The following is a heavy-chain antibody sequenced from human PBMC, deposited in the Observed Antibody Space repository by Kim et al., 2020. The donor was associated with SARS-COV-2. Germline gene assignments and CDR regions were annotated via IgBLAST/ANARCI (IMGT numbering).Heavy chain of an antibody. J-gene: IGHJ4*02. CDR3: ARVRAHYYGSGSYPDY. CDR1: GGSISSGGYY. V-gene: IGHV4-31*03. Sequence: SETLSLTCTVSGGSISSGGYYWSWIRQHPGKGLEWIGYIYYSGSTYYNPSLKSRVTISVDTSKNQFSLKLSSVTAADTAVYYCARVRAHYYGSGSYPDYWGQGTLVTVSS. CDR2: IYYSGST. D-gene: IGHD3-10*01.